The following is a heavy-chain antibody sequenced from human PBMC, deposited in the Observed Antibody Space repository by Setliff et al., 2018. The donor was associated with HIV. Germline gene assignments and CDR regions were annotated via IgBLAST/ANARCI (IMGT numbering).Heavy chain of an antibody. V-gene: IGHV4-59*11. CDR1: GGSITGHY. Sequence: SETLSLTCTVSGGSITGHYWSWIRQPPGKRLEWLGSIYYGGSTSYNPSLSSRLTISVDTSKNQVSLRLRSVTAADTAVYYCARDFRYDTSGSLTGYGLDVWGQGTTVTVSS. CDR2: IYYGGST. J-gene: IGHJ6*02. D-gene: IGHD3-22*01. CDR3: ARDFRYDTSGSLTGYGLDV.